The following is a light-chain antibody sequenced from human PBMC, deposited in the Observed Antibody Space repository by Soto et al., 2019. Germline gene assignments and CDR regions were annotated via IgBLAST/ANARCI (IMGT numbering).Light chain of an antibody. CDR3: QQYGSSSHWT. J-gene: IGKJ1*01. CDR1: QSVSSSQ. Sequence: EIVWTQSPGTLSLSPGERATLSCRASQSVSSSQLAWYQQKPGQAPRLLIYGASSRATGIPDRFSGSGSGTDFTLTISRLEPEDFAVYYGQQYGSSSHWTFGQGTKVDIK. V-gene: IGKV3-20*01. CDR2: GAS.